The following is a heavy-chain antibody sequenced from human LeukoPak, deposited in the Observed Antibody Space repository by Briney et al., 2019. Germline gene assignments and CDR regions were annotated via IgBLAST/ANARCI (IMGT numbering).Heavy chain of an antibody. CDR1: AFIFSGHW. D-gene: IGHD6-19*01. Sequence: PGGSLRLSCEASAFIFSGHWLNWVRQTPGKGLEWVASIKEDGSERQYVDSVKGRFTISRDNAKNSLYLQMNSLRAEDTALYYCAKSVIAVAGTGSRFDYWGQGTLVTVSS. CDR3: AKSVIAVAGTGSRFDY. V-gene: IGHV3-7*03. J-gene: IGHJ4*02. CDR2: IKEDGSER.